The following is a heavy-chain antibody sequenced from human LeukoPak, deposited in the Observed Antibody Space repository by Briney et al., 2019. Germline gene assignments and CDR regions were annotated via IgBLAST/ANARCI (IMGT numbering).Heavy chain of an antibody. CDR3: ARQYDSSGYYHTGVDY. D-gene: IGHD3-22*01. CDR1: GFTFSSYS. Sequence: PGGSLRLSCAASGFTFSSYSMNWVRQAPGKGLEWVSYISSSSSTIYYADSVKGRFTISRDNAKNSLFLQINSLRAEDTALYYCARQYDSSGYYHTGVDYWGQGTLVTVSS. CDR2: ISSSSSTI. J-gene: IGHJ4*02. V-gene: IGHV3-48*04.